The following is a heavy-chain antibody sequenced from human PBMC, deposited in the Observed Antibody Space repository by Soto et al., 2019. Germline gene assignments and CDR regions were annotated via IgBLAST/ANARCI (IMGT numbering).Heavy chain of an antibody. CDR1: GGSFIWYF. V-gene: IGHV4-34*01. J-gene: IGHJ3*01. Sequence: SETLSLTCDVYGGSFIWYFWNWIRQSPGKGLEWIGKVNHNGRNNYNPSLKSRVTISLDMSKKQISLKLTSVTAADTAVYYCARGGSSDWQVAFDFWGQGTMVTVSS. CDR2: VNHNGRN. CDR3: ARGGSSDWQVAFDF. D-gene: IGHD6-19*01.